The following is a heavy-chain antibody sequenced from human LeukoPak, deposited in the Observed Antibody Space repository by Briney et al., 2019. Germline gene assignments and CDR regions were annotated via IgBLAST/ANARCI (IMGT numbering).Heavy chain of an antibody. Sequence: GGSLRLSCAASGFTVSSNYMSWVRQAPGKGLEWVSVIYSGGSTYYADSVKGRFTISRDNSKNTLYLQMNSLRAEDTAVYYCASSEVQDWYYGSGSYSMGDYWGQGTLVTVSS. CDR1: GFTVSSNY. J-gene: IGHJ4*02. D-gene: IGHD3-10*01. CDR3: ASSEVQDWYYGSGSYSMGDY. CDR2: IYSGGST. V-gene: IGHV3-66*01.